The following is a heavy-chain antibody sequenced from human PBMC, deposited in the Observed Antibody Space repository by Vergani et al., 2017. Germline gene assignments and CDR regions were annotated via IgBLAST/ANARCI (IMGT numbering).Heavy chain of an antibody. CDR3: GRKXSPASLMDKPIDI. V-gene: IGHV3-48*03. CDR1: GFTFSSYA. CDR2: ISDGGETK. J-gene: IGHJ5*02. Sequence: EVQLLESGGNLIQPGGSLRLSCGASGFTFSSYAMTWVRLAPGKGLEWLAHISDGGETKMYAESLKGRFTVSRDNTKNLLILQMKTLKVDDTATYYCGRKXSPASLMDKPIDIWGQGTLVTVSS. D-gene: IGHD2-2*01.